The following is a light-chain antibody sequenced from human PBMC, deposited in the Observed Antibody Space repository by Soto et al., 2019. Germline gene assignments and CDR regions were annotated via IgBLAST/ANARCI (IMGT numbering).Light chain of an antibody. CDR3: QQYNSYSQT. CDR2: DAS. J-gene: IGKJ1*01. Sequence: DIQMTQSPSTLSASVGDRVTITCRASQSISSWLAWYQQKPGKAPKLLIYDASSLESGVPSRSSGSGSGTEFTLTISSQQRDDFATYYCQQYNSYSQTFGQGTKVEIK. V-gene: IGKV1-5*01. CDR1: QSISSW.